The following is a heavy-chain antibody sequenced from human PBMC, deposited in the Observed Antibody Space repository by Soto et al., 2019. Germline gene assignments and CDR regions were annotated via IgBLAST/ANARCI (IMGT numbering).Heavy chain of an antibody. CDR1: GFTFSSYW. J-gene: IGHJ4*02. V-gene: IGHV3-7*03. Sequence: GGSLRLSCTASGFTFSSYWMSWVRQAPGKGLGWVANIKEDGSGKYYVDSVKGRFSISRDNARNSLYLQMNSLRVEDTAVYYCVRVGRLGGYWGQGALFTAPQ. CDR3: VRVGRLGGY. D-gene: IGHD3-16*01. CDR2: IKEDGSGK.